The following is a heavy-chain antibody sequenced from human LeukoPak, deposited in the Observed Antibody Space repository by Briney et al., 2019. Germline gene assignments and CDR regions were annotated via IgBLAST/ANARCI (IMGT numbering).Heavy chain of an antibody. J-gene: IGHJ6*03. CDR1: IDSFSNYH. V-gene: IGHV4-34*01. D-gene: IGHD5-18*01. Sequence: AETLSLTCAVYIDSFSNYHWNWIRQTPAKGMEWIGEVNESGGTNISPSLRSRVILSVDTSKNQFSLKLSSVTAADTAVYYCARERGRSYGSVPYYYYMDVWGKGTTVTVSS. CDR2: VNESGGT. CDR3: ARERGRSYGSVPYYYYMDV.